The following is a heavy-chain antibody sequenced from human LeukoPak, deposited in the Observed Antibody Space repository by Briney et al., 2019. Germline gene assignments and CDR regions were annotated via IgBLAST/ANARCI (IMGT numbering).Heavy chain of an antibody. CDR2: IYGGGST. J-gene: IGHJ4*02. Sequence: SETLSLTCTIPGGSISSYYWTWIRQPPGKGLEWIGYIYGGGSTEYNPSLRSRVAISVATSKSQFSLKLSSLAAADTAVYYCARHRPTYNFWSGTFDYWGQGALVTVSS. V-gene: IGHV4-59*08. D-gene: IGHD3-3*01. CDR3: ARHRPTYNFWSGTFDY. CDR1: GGSISSYY.